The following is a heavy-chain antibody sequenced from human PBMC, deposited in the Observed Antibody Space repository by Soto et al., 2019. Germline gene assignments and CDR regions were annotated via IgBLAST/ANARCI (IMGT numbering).Heavy chain of an antibody. CDR3: ARSIAVAGNMGGYFDI. Sequence: PGESLKIPCKGSGYRFTSYCHGWVRQMPGKGLKGMVIFFPGDSTTRFSPSFQRHATISADKSISTAYLQWSSLKASDTAMYYCARSIAVAGNMGGYFDIWGQGTMVTVSS. CDR2: FFPGDSTT. J-gene: IGHJ3*02. V-gene: IGHV5-51*01. D-gene: IGHD6-19*01. CDR1: GYRFTSYC.